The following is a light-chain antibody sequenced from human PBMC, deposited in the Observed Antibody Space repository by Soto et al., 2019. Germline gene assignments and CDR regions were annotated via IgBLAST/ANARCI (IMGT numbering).Light chain of an antibody. CDR1: QHIRSNY. V-gene: IGKV3-20*01. CDR2: GAS. J-gene: IGKJ1*01. Sequence: ESVLTQSPGTLSLSPGERATLSCRASQHIRSNYLAWYQHKPGQAPRLLIYGASSRATGIPDRFSGSGSGTDFTLTISSLQPDDFATYYCQQYNSYSVTFGQGTKVDIK. CDR3: QQYNSYSVT.